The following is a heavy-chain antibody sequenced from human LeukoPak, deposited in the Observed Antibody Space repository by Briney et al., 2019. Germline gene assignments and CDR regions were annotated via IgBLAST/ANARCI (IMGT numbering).Heavy chain of an antibody. CDR2: IYISGST. V-gene: IGHV4-4*09. Sequence: SETLSLTCTVSGGSISSYYWSWIRQPPGKGLEWIGYIYISGSTDYNPSLKSRVTISLDTSKNLFSLKLSSLTAADTAVYYCARHRGYEGTGYYFLDAFDFWGQGTMVTVSS. J-gene: IGHJ3*01. D-gene: IGHD3-22*01. CDR1: GGSISSYY. CDR3: ARHRGYEGTGYYFLDAFDF.